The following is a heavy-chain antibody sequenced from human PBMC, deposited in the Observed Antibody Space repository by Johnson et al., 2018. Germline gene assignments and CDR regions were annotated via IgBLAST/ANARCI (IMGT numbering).Heavy chain of an antibody. CDR1: GFTFSNYW. D-gene: IGHD3-10*01. Sequence: QLVESGGGLVQPGGSLRLSCAVSGFTFSNYWMSWVRQAPGKGLEWVANIKQDGSEKYYADSVKGRFSISRDNSKNTVDLQMDSLRAEDTALYYCARDKGVTSLDSWGQGTLVTVSS. J-gene: IGHJ4*02. V-gene: IGHV3-7*01. CDR3: ARDKGVTSLDS. CDR2: IKQDGSEK.